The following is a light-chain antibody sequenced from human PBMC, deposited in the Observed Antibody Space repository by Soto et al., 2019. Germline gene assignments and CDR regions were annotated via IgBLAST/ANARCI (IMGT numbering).Light chain of an antibody. CDR1: QRVSSN. CDR3: QQYNNWPPHT. CDR2: GAS. J-gene: IGKJ2*01. Sequence: EIVMTQSPATLSVSPGDRATLSCRASQRVSSNLAWYQQKPGQAPRLLIYGASTRATGIPARFSGSGSGTEFTLTISSLQSEDFAVYYCQQYNNWPPHTFGQGTKLEIK. V-gene: IGKV3-15*01.